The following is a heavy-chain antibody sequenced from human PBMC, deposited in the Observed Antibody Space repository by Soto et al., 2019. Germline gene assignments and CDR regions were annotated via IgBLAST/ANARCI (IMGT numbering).Heavy chain of an antibody. CDR3: ARDPHPRGSGWYYFDY. D-gene: IGHD2-15*01. V-gene: IGHV3-30-3*01. CDR1: GFTFSSYA. Sequence: GGSLRLSCAASGFTFSSYAMHWVRQAPGKGLEWVAVISYDGSNKYYADSVKGRFTISRDNSKNTLYLQMNRLRAEDTAVYYCARDPHPRGSGWYYFDYWGQGTLVTVSS. CDR2: ISYDGSNK. J-gene: IGHJ4*02.